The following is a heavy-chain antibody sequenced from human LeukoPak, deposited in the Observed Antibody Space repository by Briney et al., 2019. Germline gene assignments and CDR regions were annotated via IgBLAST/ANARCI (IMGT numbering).Heavy chain of an antibody. CDR1: GFTFDDYG. CDR3: GSEAVPAAIDY. J-gene: IGHJ4*02. CDR2: INWNGDST. Sequence: GGSLRLSCAASGFTFDDYGMSLVRQVPGKGLEWVSGINWNGDSTDYADPVKGRFTISRDNAKNSLYLQMNSLRAEDTAVYYCGSEAVPAAIDYWGQGTLVTVSS. V-gene: IGHV3-20*04. D-gene: IGHD2-2*01.